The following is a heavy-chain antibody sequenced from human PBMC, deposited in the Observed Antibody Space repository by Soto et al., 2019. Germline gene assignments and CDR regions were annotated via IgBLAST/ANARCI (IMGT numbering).Heavy chain of an antibody. V-gene: IGHV3-23*01. CDR3: AKIRRAVAGRSYHYYGMDV. J-gene: IGHJ6*02. CDR2: ISGSGGST. D-gene: IGHD6-19*01. Sequence: GGSLRLSCAASGFTFSSYAMSWVRQAPGKGLEWVSAISGSGGSTYYADSVKGRFTISRDNSKNTLYLQMNSLRAEDTAVYYCAKIRRAVAGRSYHYYGMDVWGQGTTVTVSS. CDR1: GFTFSSYA.